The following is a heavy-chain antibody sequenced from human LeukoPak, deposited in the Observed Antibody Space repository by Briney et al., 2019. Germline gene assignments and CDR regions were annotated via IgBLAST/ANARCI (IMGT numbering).Heavy chain of an antibody. CDR2: IYYSGST. CDR1: GGSFSSYY. D-gene: IGHD3-10*01. J-gene: IGHJ5*02. CDR3: ARFTRTLWFGELWAPRGGDWFDP. V-gene: IGHV4-59*01. Sequence: SETLSLTCTVSGGSFSSYYWSWIRQPPGKGLEWIGYIYYSGSTNYNPSLKSRVTISVDTSKNQFSLKLSSVTAADTAVYYCARFTRTLWFGELWAPRGGDWFDPWGQGTLVTVSS.